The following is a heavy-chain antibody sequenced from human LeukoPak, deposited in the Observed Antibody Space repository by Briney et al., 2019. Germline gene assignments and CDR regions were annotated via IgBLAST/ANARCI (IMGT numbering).Heavy chain of an antibody. V-gene: IGHV1-3*01. CDR2: INAGNGNT. Sequence: ASVKVSCKASGYTFTSYAMHWVRQAPGQRLEWMGRINAGNGNTKYSQQFQGRVTITRDTSASTAYMELSSLRSEDTAVYYCARCVVLRGVIEVWFDPWGQGTLVPVSS. CDR1: GYTFTSYA. D-gene: IGHD3-10*01. J-gene: IGHJ5*02. CDR3: ARCVVLRGVIEVWFDP.